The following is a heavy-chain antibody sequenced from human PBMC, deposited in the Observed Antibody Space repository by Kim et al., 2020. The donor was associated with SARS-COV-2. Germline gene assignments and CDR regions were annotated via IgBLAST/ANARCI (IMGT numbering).Heavy chain of an antibody. V-gene: IGHV3-30-3*01. Sequence: GGSLRLSCAASGLSFDDSAMNWVRQPPGKGLEWVAVISYDGRNKDYADSVKGRFTISRDNSKRTLYLQMNSLRVKDTAVYYCARGNYYESVSLSDYYNGMDVWGQGTTVTVSS. D-gene: IGHD3-10*01. CDR2: ISYDGRNK. J-gene: IGHJ6*02. CDR1: GLSFDDSA. CDR3: ARGNYYESVSLSDYYNGMDV.